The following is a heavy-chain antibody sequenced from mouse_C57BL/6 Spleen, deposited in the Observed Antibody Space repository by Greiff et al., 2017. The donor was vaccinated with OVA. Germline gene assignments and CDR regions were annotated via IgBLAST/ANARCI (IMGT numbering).Heavy chain of an antibody. Sequence: EVQLQQSGPELVKPGASVKISCKASGYTFTDYYMNWVKQSPGKSLEWIGDINPNNGGTSYNQKFKGKATLTVDKSSSTAYMELRSLTSEDSAVYYCARGPGLRRFDYWGQGTTLTVSS. V-gene: IGHV1-26*01. CDR3: ARGPGLRRFDY. J-gene: IGHJ2*01. CDR1: GYTFTDYY. CDR2: INPNNGGT. D-gene: IGHD2-4*01.